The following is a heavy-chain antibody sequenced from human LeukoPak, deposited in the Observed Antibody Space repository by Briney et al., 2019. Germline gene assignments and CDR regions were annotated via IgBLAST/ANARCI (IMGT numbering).Heavy chain of an antibody. J-gene: IGHJ4*02. CDR2: ISSSSSTI. V-gene: IGHV3-48*02. Sequence: GGSLRLSCAASGXTFSSYSMNWVRQAPRKGREWVSYISSSSSTIYYADSVKGRFTISRDNAKNSLYLQMNSLRDEDTAVYYCARGMYYYDSSGYYYYGYWGQGTLVTVSS. D-gene: IGHD3-22*01. CDR3: ARGMYYYDSSGYYYYGY. CDR1: GXTFSSYS.